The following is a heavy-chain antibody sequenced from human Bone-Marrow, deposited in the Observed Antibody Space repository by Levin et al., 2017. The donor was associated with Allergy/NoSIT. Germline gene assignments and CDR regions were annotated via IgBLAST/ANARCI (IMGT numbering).Heavy chain of an antibody. CDR3: ARITHYDDGSSDYEPGYYFDH. V-gene: IGHV4-59*01. J-gene: IGHJ4*02. D-gene: IGHD3-22*01. CDR1: GGSISHYY. CDR2: IYYSGST. Sequence: SETLSLTCTVSGGSISHYYWSWIRQPPGKRLEWIGYIYYSGSTNYNPSLQSRVAISVDTSKNQFSLKLSSVTAADTAVYYCARITHYDDGSSDYEPGYYFDHWGQGALVIVSS.